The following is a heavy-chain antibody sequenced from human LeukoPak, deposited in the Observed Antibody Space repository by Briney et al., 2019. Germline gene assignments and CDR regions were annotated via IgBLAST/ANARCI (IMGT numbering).Heavy chain of an antibody. CDR1: GLTFSSSW. V-gene: IGHV3-30-3*01. CDR2: ISYDGSNK. CDR3: AREDSSGWYFECLDY. D-gene: IGHD6-19*01. J-gene: IGHJ4*02. Sequence: GGSLRLSCAVSGLTFSSSWMDWVHQAPGKGLEWVAVISYDGSNKYYADSVKGRFTISRDNSKNTLYLQMNSLRAEDTAVYYCAREDSSGWYFECLDYWGQGTLVTVSS.